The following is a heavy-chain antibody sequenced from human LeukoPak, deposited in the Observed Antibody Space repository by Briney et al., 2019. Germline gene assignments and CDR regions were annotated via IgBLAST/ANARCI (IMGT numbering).Heavy chain of an antibody. V-gene: IGHV1-8*01. CDR1: GYSFSSYD. J-gene: IGHJ4*02. Sequence: ASVKVSCKASGYSFSSYDINWVRQATGQGLEWMGWMEPNSGNTGYAQKFQGRVTMTTDTSTSTAYMELRSLRSDDTAVYYCARDPLIAAAGNLDYWGQGTLVTVSS. CDR2: MEPNSGNT. D-gene: IGHD6-13*01. CDR3: ARDPLIAAAGNLDY.